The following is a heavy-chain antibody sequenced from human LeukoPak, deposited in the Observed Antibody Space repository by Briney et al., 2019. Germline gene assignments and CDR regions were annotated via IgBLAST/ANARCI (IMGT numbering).Heavy chain of an antibody. CDR1: GGSISTSSYY. J-gene: IGHJ4*02. Sequence: SETLSLTCTVSGGSISTSSYYWGWVRQPPGKGLEWIGNIFYSGSTYYNPSLKSRVTISVDTSKKQFSLKLNSVTAADTAVYYCARDWAEWGQGTLVTVSS. D-gene: IGHD7-27*01. CDR3: ARDWAE. V-gene: IGHV4-39*07. CDR2: IFYSGST.